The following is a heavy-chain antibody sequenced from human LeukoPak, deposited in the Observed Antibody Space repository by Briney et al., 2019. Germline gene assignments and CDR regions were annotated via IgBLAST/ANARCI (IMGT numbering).Heavy chain of an antibody. CDR3: ARGYSSSSFGY. Sequence: GSLRLSCAASGFTFSSYSMNWVRQAPGKGLEWVSYISSSSSTIYYADSVKGRFTISSDNAKNSLYLQMNSLRAEDTAVYYCARGYSSSSFGYWGQGTLVTVSS. CDR1: GFTFSSYS. V-gene: IGHV3-48*01. J-gene: IGHJ4*02. D-gene: IGHD6-6*01. CDR2: ISSSSSTI.